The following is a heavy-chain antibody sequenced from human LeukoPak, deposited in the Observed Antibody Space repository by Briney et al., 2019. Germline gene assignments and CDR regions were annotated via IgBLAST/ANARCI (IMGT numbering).Heavy chain of an antibody. D-gene: IGHD2-21*01. CDR1: GFTFDDYA. Sequence: GGSLRLSCAASGFTFDDYAMHWVRQAPGKGLEWVSGISWNSGSIGYADSVEGRFTISRDNAKNSLYLQMNSLRAEDVALYYCAKGSTYCGGDCYGYYFDYWGQGTLVTVSS. CDR3: AKGSTYCGGDCYGYYFDY. V-gene: IGHV3-9*03. J-gene: IGHJ4*02. CDR2: ISWNSGSI.